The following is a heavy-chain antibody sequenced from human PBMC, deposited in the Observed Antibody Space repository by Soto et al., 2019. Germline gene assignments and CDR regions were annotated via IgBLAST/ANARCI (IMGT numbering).Heavy chain of an antibody. Sequence: QVQLVESGGGVVQPGRSLRLSCAASGFTFSSYGMHWVRQAPGKGLEWVTVISYDGKVPYYADSVKGRFTISRDNSKNTLYLQMNSLRTEDTAMYYCAKEGPITNWYFDYWGQGTLVTVSS. CDR1: GFTFSSYG. CDR2: ISYDGKVP. J-gene: IGHJ4*02. V-gene: IGHV3-30*18. CDR3: AKEGPITNWYFDY. D-gene: IGHD1-1*01.